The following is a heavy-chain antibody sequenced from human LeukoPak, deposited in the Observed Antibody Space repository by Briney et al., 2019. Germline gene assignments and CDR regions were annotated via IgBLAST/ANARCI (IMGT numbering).Heavy chain of an antibody. J-gene: IGHJ5*02. Sequence: SETLSLTCAVYGGSFSGYYWSWIRQPPGKGLEWIGEINHSGSTNYNPSLKSRVTISVDTSKNQFSLKLSSVTAADTAVYYCARGGVYYYGSGSYYQEWFDPWGQGTLVTVSS. CDR3: ARGGVYYYGSGSYYQEWFDP. CDR1: GGSFSGYY. V-gene: IGHV4-34*01. D-gene: IGHD3-10*01. CDR2: INHSGST.